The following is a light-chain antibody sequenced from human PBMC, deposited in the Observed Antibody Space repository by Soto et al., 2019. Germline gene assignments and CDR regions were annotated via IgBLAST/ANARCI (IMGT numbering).Light chain of an antibody. CDR2: WAS. J-gene: IGKJ1*01. CDR1: QSVLYSSNNKNY. Sequence: DIVMTQSPDSLAVSLGERATINCKSSQSVLYSSNNKNYLAWYQQKPGQPPKLLIYWASTRESGVPDRFSGSGSVTDFTLTISSRQAEDVAVYDCQQYYSTPETFGQGTKVEIK. CDR3: QQYYSTPET. V-gene: IGKV4-1*01.